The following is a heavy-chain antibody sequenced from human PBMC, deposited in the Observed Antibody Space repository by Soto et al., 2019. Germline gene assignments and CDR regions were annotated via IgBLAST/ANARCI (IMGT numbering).Heavy chain of an antibody. D-gene: IGHD2-15*01. Sequence: GGSLRLSCAASGFTFSSYGMHWVRQAPGKGLEWVAVISYDGSNKYYADSVKGRFTISRDNSKNTLYLQMNSLRAEDTAVYYCAKALWQLSLYYYYGMDVWGQGTTVTVSS. CDR1: GFTFSSYG. J-gene: IGHJ6*02. V-gene: IGHV3-30*18. CDR2: ISYDGSNK. CDR3: AKALWQLSLYYYYGMDV.